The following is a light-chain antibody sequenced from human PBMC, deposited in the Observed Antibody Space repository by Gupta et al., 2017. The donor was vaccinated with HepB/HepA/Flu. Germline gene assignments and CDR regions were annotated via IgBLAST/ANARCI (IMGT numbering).Light chain of an antibody. CDR1: QSVSSY. CDR2: DAS. CDR3: QQRSNWPPIT. V-gene: IGKV3-11*01. Sequence: EIVLTQSPATLSLSPGERATLSCRASQSVSSYLAWYQQKPGQAPRLLIYDASNRATGIPARFSGSGSGKDLTLTISNREQEDFAGYYCQQRSNWPPITFGQGTRVEIK. J-gene: IGKJ5*01.